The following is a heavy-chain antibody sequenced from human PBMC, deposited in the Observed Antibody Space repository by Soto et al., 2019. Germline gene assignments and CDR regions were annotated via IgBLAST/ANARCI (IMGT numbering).Heavy chain of an antibody. Sequence: SETLSLTCTVSGGSTSSSSYYWGWIRQPPGKGLEWIGYSDYSGSTYYNSPLESRVTISVDASKNQFSLKLNSVTAADTAVYYCARLVARYFDYWGQGTLVTVSS. CDR2: SDYSGST. J-gene: IGHJ4*02. V-gene: IGHV4-39*01. CDR3: ARLVARYFDY. CDR1: GGSTSSSSYY.